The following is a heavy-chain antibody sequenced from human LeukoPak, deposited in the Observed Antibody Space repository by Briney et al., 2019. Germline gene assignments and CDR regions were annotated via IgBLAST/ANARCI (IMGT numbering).Heavy chain of an antibody. CDR2: IYYSGST. D-gene: IGHD3-10*01. V-gene: IGHV4-39*01. J-gene: IGHJ4*02. Sequence: PSETLSLTCTVSGGSISSSSYYWGWIRQPPGKGLEWIGSIYYSGSTYYNPSLKSRVTISVDTSKNQFSLKLSSVTAAYTAVYYCARQLLSGVNDYWGQGTLVTVSS. CDR3: ARQLLSGVNDY. CDR1: GGSISSSSYY.